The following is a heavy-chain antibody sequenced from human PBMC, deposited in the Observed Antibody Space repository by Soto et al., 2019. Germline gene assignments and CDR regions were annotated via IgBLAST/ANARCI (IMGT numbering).Heavy chain of an antibody. J-gene: IGHJ4*02. Sequence: SVSNAWMNWVRQAPGKGMAWVGRIKSKTDGGTTDYAAPVKGRLTISRDDSKNTLYLQMNSLKTEDTAVYYCTTAGYSSARWGQGTLVIVSS. V-gene: IGHV3-15*07. CDR3: TTAGYSSAR. CDR2: IKSKTDGGTT. D-gene: IGHD6-19*01. CDR1: SVSNAW.